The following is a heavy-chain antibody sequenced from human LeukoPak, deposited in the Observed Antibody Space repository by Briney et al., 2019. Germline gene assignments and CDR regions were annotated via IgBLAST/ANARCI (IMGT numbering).Heavy chain of an antibody. J-gene: IGHJ4*02. Sequence: KPSETLSLTCAVYDGSFSGYYWSWIRQPPGKGLEWIGEINHSGSTNYNPSLKSRVTISVDTSKNQFSLKLSSVTAADTAVYYCARDGYSGYGPNIYFDYWGQGTLVTVSS. CDR2: INHSGST. D-gene: IGHD5-12*01. V-gene: IGHV4-34*01. CDR1: DGSFSGYY. CDR3: ARDGYSGYGPNIYFDY.